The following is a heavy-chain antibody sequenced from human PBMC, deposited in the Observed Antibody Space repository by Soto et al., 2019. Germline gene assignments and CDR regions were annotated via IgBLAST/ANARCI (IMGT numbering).Heavy chain of an antibody. D-gene: IGHD2-8*01. V-gene: IGHV3-30-3*01. Sequence: GGSLRLSCAASGFTFSSYAMHWVRQAPGKGLEWVAVISYDGSNKYYADSVKGRFTISRDNSKNTLYLQMNSLRAEDTAVYYCARVARYCTNGVCYPTYYYYVMDVWGQGTTVTVSS. CDR1: GFTFSSYA. J-gene: IGHJ6*02. CDR3: ARVARYCTNGVCYPTYYYYVMDV. CDR2: ISYDGSNK.